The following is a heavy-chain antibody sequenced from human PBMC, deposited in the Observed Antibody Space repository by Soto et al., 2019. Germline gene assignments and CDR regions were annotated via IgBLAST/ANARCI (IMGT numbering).Heavy chain of an antibody. CDR1: GFTFSSYG. V-gene: IGHV3-30*03. CDR2: ISYDGSNK. J-gene: IGHJ4*02. CDR3: ARLRGVIHDFDY. Sequence: PGGSLRLSCAASGFTFSSYGMHWVRQAPGKGLEWVAVISYDGSNKYYADSVKGRFTISRDNSKNTLYLQMNSLRAEDTAVYYCARLRGVIHDFDYWGQGTLVTVSS. D-gene: IGHD3-10*01.